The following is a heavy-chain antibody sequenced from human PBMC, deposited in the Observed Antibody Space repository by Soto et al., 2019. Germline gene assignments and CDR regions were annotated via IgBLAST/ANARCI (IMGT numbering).Heavy chain of an antibody. CDR1: GYTFTGYY. J-gene: IGHJ4*02. V-gene: IGHV1-2*04. Sequence: ASVKVSCKASGYTFTGYYMHRVRQAPGQGLEWMGWINPNSGGTNYAQKFQGWVTMTRDTSISTAYMELSRLRSDDTAVYYCARDHYYDSSGYYYSGFDYWGQGTLVTVSS. CDR2: INPNSGGT. CDR3: ARDHYYDSSGYYYSGFDY. D-gene: IGHD3-22*01.